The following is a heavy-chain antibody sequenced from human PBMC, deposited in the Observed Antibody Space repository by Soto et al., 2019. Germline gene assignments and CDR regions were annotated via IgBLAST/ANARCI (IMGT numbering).Heavy chain of an antibody. CDR3: AKDSSGWYEDAFDI. V-gene: IGHV3-23*01. CDR1: GGYISGGYYS. Sequence: PSETLSLTCAVSGGYISGGYYSWSWVRQAPGKGLEWVSAISGSGGSTYYADSVKGRFTISRDNSKNTLYLQMNSLRAEDTAVYYCAKDSSGWYEDAFDIWGQGTMVTVSS. J-gene: IGHJ3*02. D-gene: IGHD6-19*01. CDR2: ISGSGGST.